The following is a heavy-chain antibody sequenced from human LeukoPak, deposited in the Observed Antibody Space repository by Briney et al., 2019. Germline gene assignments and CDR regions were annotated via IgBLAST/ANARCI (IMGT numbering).Heavy chain of an antibody. CDR1: GGSISSYY. V-gene: IGHV4-4*07. Sequence: PSETLSLTCTVSGGSISSYYWSWIRQPAGKGLEWIGRIYTSGSTNYNPSLKRRVTMSVDTSKNQFSLKLSSVTAADTAVYYCARGSYYDSSGYYGGWYFDLWGRGTLVTVSS. J-gene: IGHJ2*01. CDR2: IYTSGST. CDR3: ARGSYYDSSGYYGGWYFDL. D-gene: IGHD3-22*01.